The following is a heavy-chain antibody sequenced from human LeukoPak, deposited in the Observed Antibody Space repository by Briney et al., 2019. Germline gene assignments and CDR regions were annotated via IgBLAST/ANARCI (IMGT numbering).Heavy chain of an antibody. D-gene: IGHD3-3*01. CDR2: TSYDGSDK. Sequence: GGSLRLSCAASGFTFNNYPMHWVRQAPGKGLEWVAVTSYDGSDKYYADSVKGRFTISRDNSKNTLYLQMNSLRAEDTAVYYCARDTERWITIWDYWGQGTLVTVCS. CDR3: ARDTERWITIWDY. CDR1: GFTFNNYP. J-gene: IGHJ4*02. V-gene: IGHV3-30-3*01.